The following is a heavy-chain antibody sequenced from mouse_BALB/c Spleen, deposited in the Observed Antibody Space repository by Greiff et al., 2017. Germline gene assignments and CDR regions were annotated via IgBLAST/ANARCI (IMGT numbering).Heavy chain of an antibody. CDR2: ISYDGSN. Sequence: EVQLQESGPGLVKPSQSLSLTCSVTGYSITSGYYWNWIRQFPGNKLEWMGYISYDGSNNYNPSLKNRISITRDTSKNQFFLKLNSVTTEDTATYYCARDHYYGSGAYYAMDYWGQGTSVTVSS. J-gene: IGHJ4*01. CDR3: ARDHYYGSGAYYAMDY. V-gene: IGHV3-6*02. CDR1: GYSITSGYY. D-gene: IGHD1-1*01.